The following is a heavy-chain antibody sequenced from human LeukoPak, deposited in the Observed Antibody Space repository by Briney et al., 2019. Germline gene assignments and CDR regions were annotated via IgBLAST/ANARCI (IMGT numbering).Heavy chain of an antibody. CDR3: ARDVYDSSGYYAIDY. CDR2: INQDGSQK. Sequence: GGSLRLSCAASGFTFSNHWMTWVRQAPGKGLEWVANINQDGSQKYDVDSVKGRFTISRDNTKNSLYLQMNTLRAEDTAVYYCARDVYDSSGYYAIDYWGQGTLVTVSS. D-gene: IGHD3-22*01. V-gene: IGHV3-7*01. J-gene: IGHJ4*02. CDR1: GFTFSNHW.